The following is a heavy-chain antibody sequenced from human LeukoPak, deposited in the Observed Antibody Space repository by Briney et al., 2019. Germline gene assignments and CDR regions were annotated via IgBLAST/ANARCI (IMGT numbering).Heavy chain of an antibody. CDR2: IYYNGST. CDR3: ARVWAAAGRDYYYYYMDV. D-gene: IGHD6-13*01. V-gene: IGHV4-59*12. J-gene: IGHJ6*03. CDR1: GGSISSYY. Sequence: SETLSLTCTVSGGSISSYYWSWIRQPPGKGLEWIGYIYYNGSTNYNPSLKSRVTISVDTSKNQFSLKLSSVTAADTAVYYCARVWAAAGRDYYYYYMDVWGKGTTVTISS.